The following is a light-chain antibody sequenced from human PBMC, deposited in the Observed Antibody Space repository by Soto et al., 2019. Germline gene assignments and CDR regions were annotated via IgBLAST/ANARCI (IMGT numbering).Light chain of an antibody. J-gene: IGKJ3*01. CDR3: QQRSDWPIT. CDR1: QSVSSY. Sequence: EIVLTQSPAILSLSPGERGTLSCRASQSVSSYLAWYQQKPGQAPRLLIYDASNRAPGIPARFSGSGSGTDFTPTISSLEPEDFAVYDCQQRSDWPITFGPGTKVDIK. CDR2: DAS. V-gene: IGKV3-11*01.